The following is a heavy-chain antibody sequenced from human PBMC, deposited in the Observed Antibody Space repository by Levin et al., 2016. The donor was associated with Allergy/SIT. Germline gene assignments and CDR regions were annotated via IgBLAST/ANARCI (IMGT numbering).Heavy chain of an antibody. Sequence: GESLKISCAPSAFTVAATSYMTWVRQAPGKGLEWVSAFYADGRTFYGDSVKGRFTISTDTSMSTLYLQMNTLRVEDTAVYYCATWRAREHAFEIWGQGTMVTVSS. CDR1: AFTVAATSY. CDR2: FYADGRT. D-gene: IGHD3-3*01. J-gene: IGHJ3*02. CDR3: ATWRAREHAFEI. V-gene: IGHV3-53*01.